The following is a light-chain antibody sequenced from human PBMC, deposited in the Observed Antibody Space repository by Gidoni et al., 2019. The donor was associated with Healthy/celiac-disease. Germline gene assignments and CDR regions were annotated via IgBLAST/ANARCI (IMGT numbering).Light chain of an antibody. J-gene: IGKJ4*01. Sequence: DVVMTQSPPSLPATLGQPASISCRSSQSLVYSDGNTNLNWFQQRPGQSPRRLIYKVANRESGVPDRFCSSGAGTDFTLKISRMEAEDVGVYYYMQGTHWTAFTFGGGTKVEIK. CDR2: KVA. CDR3: MQGTHWTAFT. CDR1: QSLVYSDGNTN. V-gene: IGKV2-30*01.